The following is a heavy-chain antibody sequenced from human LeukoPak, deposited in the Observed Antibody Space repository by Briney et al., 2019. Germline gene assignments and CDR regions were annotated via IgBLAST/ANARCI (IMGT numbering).Heavy chain of an antibody. CDR3: ARAVAAAGIFDY. D-gene: IGHD6-13*01. J-gene: IGHJ4*02. CDR2: ISYSGST. V-gene: IGHV4-59*01. Sequence: PSETLSLTCTASGGSITSYYWSWIRQPPGKGLEWIGYISYSGSTNYNPSLKSRVTISLDTSKNPFSLRLSSVTAADTAVYYCARAVAAAGIFDYWGQGTLVTVSS. CDR1: GGSITSYY.